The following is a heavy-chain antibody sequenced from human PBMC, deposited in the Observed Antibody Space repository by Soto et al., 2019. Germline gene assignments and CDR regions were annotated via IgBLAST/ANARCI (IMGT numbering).Heavy chain of an antibody. CDR2: ISYDGSNK. J-gene: IGHJ6*02. CDR3: EKDRGWRATNYYCYGMDV. V-gene: IGHV3-30*18. CDR1: GFTFSSYG. D-gene: IGHD1-26*01. Sequence: QVQLVESGGGVVQPGRSLRLSWAASGFTFSSYGMHWVRQAPGKGLEWVAVISYDGSNKYYSDSVKGRFTISRDNSKTTLYLQMNSLRAEDTAVYYCEKDRGWRATNYYCYGMDVWGQGTTVTVSS.